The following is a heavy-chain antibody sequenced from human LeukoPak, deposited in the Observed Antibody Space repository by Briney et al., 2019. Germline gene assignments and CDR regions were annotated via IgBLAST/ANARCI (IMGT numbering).Heavy chain of an antibody. D-gene: IGHD3-3*01. Sequence: GWSLRLSCAASGFTFSSYAMSWVRQAPGKGLEWVSAIGGSGSSTYYADSVKGRFTISRDNSKNTLYLQMNSLRAEDTAVYYCAKEYYDFWSGYYYFDYWGQGTLVTVSS. CDR3: AKEYYDFWSGYYYFDY. CDR2: IGGSGSST. V-gene: IGHV3-23*01. CDR1: GFTFSSYA. J-gene: IGHJ4*02.